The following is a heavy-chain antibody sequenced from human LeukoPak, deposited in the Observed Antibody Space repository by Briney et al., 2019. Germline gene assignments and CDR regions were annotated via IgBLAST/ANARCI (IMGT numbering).Heavy chain of an antibody. CDR1: GFTFSSDG. D-gene: IGHD3-10*01. CDR3: AKDSPSYRITMVRGVMGYFDY. V-gene: IGHV3-30*02. Sequence: GGSLRLSCAASGFTFSSDGMHWVRQAPGKGLEWVAFIRYDGSNKYYADSVKGRFTISRDNSKTTLYLQMNSLRAEDTAVYYCAKDSPSYRITMVRGVMGYFDYWGQGTLVTVSS. CDR2: IRYDGSNK. J-gene: IGHJ4*02.